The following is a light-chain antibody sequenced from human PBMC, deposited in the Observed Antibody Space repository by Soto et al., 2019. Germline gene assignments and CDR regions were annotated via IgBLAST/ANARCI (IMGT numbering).Light chain of an antibody. CDR1: SSDVGGYNY. CDR3: VSYTYSVL. V-gene: IGLV2-14*01. CDR2: DVT. J-gene: IGLJ2*01. Sequence: QSALTQPASVSGSPGQSITISCTGTSSDVGGYNYVSWYQQHPGKAPKLMIYDVTNRPSGVSNRFSGSKSGNTASLTISGLQAEDEADYYCVSYTYSVLFGGGTNFTVL.